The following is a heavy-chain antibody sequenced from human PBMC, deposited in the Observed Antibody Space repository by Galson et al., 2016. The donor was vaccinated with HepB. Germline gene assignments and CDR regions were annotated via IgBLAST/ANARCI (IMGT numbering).Heavy chain of an antibody. CDR2: IWYDGRNK. CDR1: KFTFSYYG. CDR3: ARGISGFSDWLFYFDY. Sequence: SLRLSCAASKFTFSYYGMNWVRQAPGRGLEWVAVIWYDGRNKHYADSVKGRFTVSRDNSKNTLYLQMDSLRDEDTAVYYCARGISGFSDWLFYFDYWGQGTLVTVSS. V-gene: IGHV3-33*01. J-gene: IGHJ4*02. D-gene: IGHD3/OR15-3a*01.